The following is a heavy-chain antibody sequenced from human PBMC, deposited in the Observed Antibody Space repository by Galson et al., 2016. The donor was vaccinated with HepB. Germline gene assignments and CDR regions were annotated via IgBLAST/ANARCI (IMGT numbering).Heavy chain of an antibody. CDR3: TTLMGWGSRPYYYDNMDV. CDR1: GVSVSDNF. Sequence: SLRLSCAASGVSVSDNFLTWVRQAPGKGLEWVSTLYPNGNTFYADPVRGRFTISRDNSKNTLFYQMDSLRREDTAVCYCTTLMGWGSRPYYYDNMDVWGQGTTVTVSS. CDR2: LYPNGNT. V-gene: IGHV3-53*01. D-gene: IGHD3-16*01. J-gene: IGHJ6*02.